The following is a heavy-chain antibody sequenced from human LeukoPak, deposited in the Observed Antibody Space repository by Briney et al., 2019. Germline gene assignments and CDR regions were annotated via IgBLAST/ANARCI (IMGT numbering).Heavy chain of an antibody. Sequence: SVKVSCKASGYIFTNYGFNWVRQAPGQGLEWMGWISSYNGNTNYAQKLQARVTMTTHTSPTTDYMELRRLSSDDTAVYSCARAGRGYSYGSELDYWGQGTLVTVSS. J-gene: IGHJ4*02. CDR3: ARAGRGYSYGSELDY. CDR2: ISSYNGNT. D-gene: IGHD5-18*01. V-gene: IGHV1-18*01. CDR1: GYIFTNYG.